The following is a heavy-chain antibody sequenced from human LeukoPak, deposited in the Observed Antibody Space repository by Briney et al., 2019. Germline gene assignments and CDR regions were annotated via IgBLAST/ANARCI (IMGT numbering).Heavy chain of an antibody. J-gene: IGHJ3*02. V-gene: IGHV4-59*01. CDR1: GGSISGYY. D-gene: IGHD3-22*01. Sequence: SETLSLTCTVSGGSISGYYWSWICQPPGKGLEWIEYIYYSGSTKYNPSLKSRVTMSVDTSRNQFSLKLSSVTAAVTAVYYCARGGLENGYHSNDGFDIWGQGTMVTVSS. CDR3: ARGGLENGYHSNDGFDI. CDR2: IYYSGST.